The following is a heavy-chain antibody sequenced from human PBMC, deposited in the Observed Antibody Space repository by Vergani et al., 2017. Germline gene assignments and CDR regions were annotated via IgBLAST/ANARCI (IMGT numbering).Heavy chain of an antibody. CDR3: ARSRIYYGAGSPDY. Sequence: QVKLQESGPGLVKPSETLSLTCTVSGASVNSYYWSWIRQPPGKGLEWMGYVSFRGDTLYDPSVKGRMNISLNTSSNHFSLYLTSVTAADTAFYYCARSRIYYGAGSPDYWGQGTLVTVSS. CDR2: VSFRGDT. D-gene: IGHD3-10*01. V-gene: IGHV4-59*02. CDR1: GASVNSYY. J-gene: IGHJ4*02.